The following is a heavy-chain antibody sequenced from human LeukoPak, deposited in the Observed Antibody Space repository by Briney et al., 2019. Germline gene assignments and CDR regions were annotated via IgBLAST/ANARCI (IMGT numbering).Heavy chain of an antibody. D-gene: IGHD1-26*01. Sequence: ASVKDSCKASGGTFSSYAISWVRQAPGQGLEWMGGIIPIFGTANYAQKFQGRVTITADESTSTAYMELSSLRSEDTAVYYCARVYGSVVGAKWYFDYWGQGTLVTVSS. J-gene: IGHJ4*02. CDR2: IIPIFGTA. V-gene: IGHV1-69*01. CDR1: GGTFSSYA. CDR3: ARVYGSVVGAKWYFDY.